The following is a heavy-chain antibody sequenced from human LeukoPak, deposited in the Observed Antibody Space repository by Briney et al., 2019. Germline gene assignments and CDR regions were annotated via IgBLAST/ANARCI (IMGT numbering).Heavy chain of an antibody. CDR1: GGSFSGYY. CDR3: ATSPRREFPLITFGGVPYYFDY. D-gene: IGHD3-16*01. Sequence: PSETLSLTCAVYGGSFSGYYWSWIRQPPGKGLEWIGEINHSGSTNYNPSLKSRVTISVDTSKNQFSLKLSSVTAADTAVYYCATSPRREFPLITFGGVPYYFDYGGRGTLVPVSS. CDR2: INHSGST. J-gene: IGHJ4*02. V-gene: IGHV4-34*01.